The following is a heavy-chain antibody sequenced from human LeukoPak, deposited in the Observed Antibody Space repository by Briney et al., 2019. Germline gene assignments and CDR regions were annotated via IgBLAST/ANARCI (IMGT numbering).Heavy chain of an antibody. V-gene: IGHV4-30-2*01. CDR2: IYHSGST. CDR1: GGSISSGGYS. Sequence: SQTLSLTCAVSGGSISSGGYSWSWIRQPPGKGLEWIGYIYHSGSTYYNPSLKSRVTISVDRSKNQFSLKLSSVTAADTAVYCCAGSPYCSSTSCYLKGDAFDIWGQGTMVTVSS. J-gene: IGHJ3*02. CDR3: AGSPYCSSTSCYLKGDAFDI. D-gene: IGHD2-2*01.